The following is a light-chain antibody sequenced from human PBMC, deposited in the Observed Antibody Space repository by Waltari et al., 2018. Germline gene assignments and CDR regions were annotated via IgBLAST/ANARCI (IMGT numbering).Light chain of an antibody. Sequence: QSVLTQPPSASGTPGPGVTIPCSGSSSNIGSRSVNWDQPPPGTAPKLLIYSDEQRPSGVRDRFSASKSGTSASLAISGLQSEDEADYYCAAWDNSLNAVVFGGGTKLTVL. CDR3: AAWDNSLNAVV. CDR1: SSNIGSRS. J-gene: IGLJ2*01. CDR2: SDE. V-gene: IGLV1-44*01.